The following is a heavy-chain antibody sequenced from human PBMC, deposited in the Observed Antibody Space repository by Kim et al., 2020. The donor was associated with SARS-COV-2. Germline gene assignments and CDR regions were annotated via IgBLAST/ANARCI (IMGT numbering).Heavy chain of an antibody. Sequence: SETLSLTCTVSGSSISSGYYWGWIRQPPGKGLEWIGSIYHSGSTYYNPSLKSRVTISVDTSKNQFSLKLSSVTAADTAVYYCARGPSPAGTYYYDSSGYYYFDYWGQGTLVTVSS. CDR2: IYHSGST. D-gene: IGHD3-22*01. J-gene: IGHJ4*02. V-gene: IGHV4-38-2*02. CDR1: GSSISSGYY. CDR3: ARGPSPAGTYYYDSSGYYYFDY.